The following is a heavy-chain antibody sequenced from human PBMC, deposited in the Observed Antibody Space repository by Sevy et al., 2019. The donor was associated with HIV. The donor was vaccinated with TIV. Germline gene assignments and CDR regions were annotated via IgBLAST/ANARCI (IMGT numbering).Heavy chain of an antibody. CDR3: ANLDEY. V-gene: IGHV3-48*03. Sequence: GGSLRLSCAASGFTFRNHEMNWVRQAPGKGLELLSYISSNGGTVYYADSVRGRFTISRDNAKNSLYLQMNSLRAEDTALYYCANLDEYWGQGTLVTVSS. CDR2: ISSNGGTV. J-gene: IGHJ4*02. CDR1: GFTFRNHE.